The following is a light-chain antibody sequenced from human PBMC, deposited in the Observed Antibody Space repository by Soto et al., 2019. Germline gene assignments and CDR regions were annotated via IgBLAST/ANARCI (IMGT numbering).Light chain of an antibody. CDR1: QSVSSN. CDR2: GAS. V-gene: IGKV3-15*01. CDR3: QQYNNWST. J-gene: IGKJ1*01. Sequence: EIVMTQSPATLSVSPGERATLSCRASQSVSSNLAWYQQKPGQAPRLLIYGASTRATGIPARFSGSGSGTVFTLTISSLQSEDFAVYYCQQYNNWSTFGQGTKVEIK.